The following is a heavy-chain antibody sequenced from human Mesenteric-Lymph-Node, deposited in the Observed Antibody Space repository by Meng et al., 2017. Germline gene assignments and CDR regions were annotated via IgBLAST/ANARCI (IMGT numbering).Heavy chain of an antibody. V-gene: IGHV3-43*01. Sequence: GESLKISCAASGFVLGDYTMHWVRQAPGKGLEWVSLINWDGTSTSYADSVKDRFTISRDNAKNSLYLQMNSLRAEDTALYYCAKDFGRLGELSLFDYWGQGTLVTVSS. CDR3: AKDFGRLGELSLFDY. D-gene: IGHD3-16*02. CDR1: GFVLGDYT. J-gene: IGHJ4*02. CDR2: INWDGTST.